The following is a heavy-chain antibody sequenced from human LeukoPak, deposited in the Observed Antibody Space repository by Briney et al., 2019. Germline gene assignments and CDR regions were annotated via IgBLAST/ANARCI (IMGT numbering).Heavy chain of an antibody. CDR1: GFTFSDSW. J-gene: IGHJ4*02. Sequence: PGGSLRLSCAASGFTFSDSWMDWVRQAPGKGLEWVANIKQDGSEKYYVDSVKGRFTISRDNAKNSLYLQMNSLRAEDTAVYYCSRSLNYWGQGTLVNVSS. V-gene: IGHV3-7*01. CDR3: SRSLNY. CDR2: IKQDGSEK.